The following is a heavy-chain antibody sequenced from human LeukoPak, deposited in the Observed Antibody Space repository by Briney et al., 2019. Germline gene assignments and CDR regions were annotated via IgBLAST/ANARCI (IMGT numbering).Heavy chain of an antibody. CDR2: ITNNGTTI. V-gene: IGHV3-48*03. Sequence: PGGSLRLSCAASGFTFSSYAMNWVRQAPGKGLEWVSYITNNGTTIYYADPVKGRFTISRDNAENSLYLQMNSLRAEDTAIYYCARDQWLAYYYHGMDVWGQGTAVIVSS. CDR3: ARDQWLAYYYHGMDV. J-gene: IGHJ6*02. CDR1: GFTFSSYA. D-gene: IGHD6-19*01.